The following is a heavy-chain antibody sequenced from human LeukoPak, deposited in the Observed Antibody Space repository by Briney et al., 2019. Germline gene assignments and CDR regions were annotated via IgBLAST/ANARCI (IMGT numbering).Heavy chain of an antibody. CDR1: GGSISSYY. CDR2: IYYSGST. Sequence: SETLSLTCTVSGGSISSYYWSWIRQPPGKGLEWIGYIYYSGSTNYNPSLESRVTISVDTSKNQFSLKLSSVTAADTAVYYCARAPGREGYYFDYWGQGTLVTVSS. V-gene: IGHV4-59*01. CDR3: ARAPGREGYYFDY. J-gene: IGHJ4*02. D-gene: IGHD1-14*01.